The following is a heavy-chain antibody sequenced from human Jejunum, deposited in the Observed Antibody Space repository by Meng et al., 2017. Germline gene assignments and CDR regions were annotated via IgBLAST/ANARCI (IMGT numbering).Heavy chain of an antibody. CDR3: ARGGDATGDPQNDY. Sequence: SETLSLTCTVSGGSISRYYWSWIRQAPGKGLEWLGYIHYSGSTNYNPSVKSRVTMSVDTSKNQISLKLNSVTPADTAVYYCARGGDATGDPQNDYWGQGTLVTVSS. CDR1: GGSISRYY. D-gene: IGHD7-27*01. V-gene: IGHV4-59*01. CDR2: IHYSGST. J-gene: IGHJ4*02.